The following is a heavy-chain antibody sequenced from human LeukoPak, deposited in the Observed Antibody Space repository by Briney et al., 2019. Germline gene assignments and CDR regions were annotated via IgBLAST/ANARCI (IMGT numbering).Heavy chain of an antibody. CDR2: ISGSGGST. Sequence: GGSLRLSCAASGFTFSSYAMSWVRQAPGKGLEWVSAISGSGGSTYYADSVKGRFTISRDNSKNTLYLQMNSLRAEDSAVYYCASRSGDWYYFDYWGQGTLVTVSS. CDR3: ASRSGDWYYFDY. J-gene: IGHJ4*02. D-gene: IGHD3-9*01. CDR1: GFTFSSYA. V-gene: IGHV3-23*01.